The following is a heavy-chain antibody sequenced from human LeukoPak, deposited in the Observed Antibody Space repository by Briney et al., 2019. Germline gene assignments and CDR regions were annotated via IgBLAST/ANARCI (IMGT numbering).Heavy chain of an antibody. CDR2: INPSGGST. V-gene: IGHV1-46*01. J-gene: IGHJ4*02. CDR1: RYTFTSYY. CDR3: ARDRSTSARYFIY. Sequence: ASVKVSCKTSRYTFTSYYMNWVRQAPGQGLEWMGMINPSGGSTSYAQKFQGRVTMTRDTSTSTVYMELNSLTSEDTALYYCARDRSTSARYFIYWGQGTLVTVSS. D-gene: IGHD2-15*01.